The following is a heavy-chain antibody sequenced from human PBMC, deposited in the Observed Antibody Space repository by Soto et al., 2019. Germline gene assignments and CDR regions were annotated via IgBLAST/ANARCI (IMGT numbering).Heavy chain of an antibody. CDR3: AKVRDDHSYFFDY. Sequence: PSETLSLTCTVSGGSISGYYWSWIRQPPGKGLEWIGYIYYSGSTTYNPSLKSPVTISVDTSRNQFSLKLSSVTAADTAVYYCAKVRDDHSYFFDYWGQRTLVTVSS. CDR1: GGSISGYY. V-gene: IGHV4-59*01. D-gene: IGHD6-6*01. J-gene: IGHJ4*02. CDR2: IYYSGST.